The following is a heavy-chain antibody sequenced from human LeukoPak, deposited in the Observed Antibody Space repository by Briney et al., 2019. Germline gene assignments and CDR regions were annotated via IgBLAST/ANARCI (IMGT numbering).Heavy chain of an antibody. CDR1: GFPIGSGYY. V-gene: IGHV4-38-2*02. CDR2: MYDGGAN. CDR3: TTVDDQGYCSSTSCLLYYYYGMDV. J-gene: IGHJ6*02. Sequence: SETLSLTCNVSGFPIGSGYYWGWIRQPPGQGLEWIGSMYDGGANYYNPSLKSRVTIAIDTSKNQFSLRLNSVTAADTAVYYCTTVDDQGYCSSTSCLLYYYYGMDVWGQGTTVTVSS. D-gene: IGHD2-2*01.